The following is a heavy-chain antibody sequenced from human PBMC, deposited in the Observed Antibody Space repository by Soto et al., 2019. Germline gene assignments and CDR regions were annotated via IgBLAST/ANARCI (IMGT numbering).Heavy chain of an antibody. CDR1: GFTFSDYG. J-gene: IGHJ6*02. D-gene: IGHD3-16*01. CDR3: AKGTYGGSAPYDYVMDV. V-gene: IGHV3-30*18. CDR2: ISFDEAKDK. Sequence: QVQLVESGGGVVQPGGSLTLSCAASGFTFSDYGMHWVRQAPGKGLEWLTFISFDEAKDKYYSAPVRGRFSISRDNSKNTLSLQMNSLRSEDTAVYYCAKGTYGGSAPYDYVMDVWGQGTTVTVSS.